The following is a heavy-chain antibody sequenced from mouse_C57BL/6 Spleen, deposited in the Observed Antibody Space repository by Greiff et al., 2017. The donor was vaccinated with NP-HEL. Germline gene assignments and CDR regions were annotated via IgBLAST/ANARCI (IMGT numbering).Heavy chain of an antibody. J-gene: IGHJ3*01. V-gene: IGHV1-81*01. CDR3: ARAYDGYYSFAY. CDR1: GYTFTSYG. CDR2: IYPRSGNT. Sequence: VQLQQSGAELARPGASVKLSCKASGYTFTSYGISWVKQRTGQGLEWIGEIYPRSGNTYYNEKFKGKATLTADKSSSTAYMELRSLTSEDSAVYLCARAYDGYYSFAYWGQGTLVTVSA. D-gene: IGHD2-3*01.